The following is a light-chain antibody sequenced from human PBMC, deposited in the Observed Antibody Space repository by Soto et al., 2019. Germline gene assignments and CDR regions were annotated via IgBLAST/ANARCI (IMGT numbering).Light chain of an antibody. J-gene: IGLJ1*01. CDR2: DVS. CDR1: SSDVGGYNY. V-gene: IGLV2-11*01. Sequence: QSALTQPRSVSGSPGQSVTISCTGTSSDVGGYNYVSWYQQHPGKAPKLMIYDVSKRPSGGPDRFSGSTSGNTASLTISWLQAEDEADYYCCSYAGSYTLVFGTGTKLTAL. CDR3: CSYAGSYTLV.